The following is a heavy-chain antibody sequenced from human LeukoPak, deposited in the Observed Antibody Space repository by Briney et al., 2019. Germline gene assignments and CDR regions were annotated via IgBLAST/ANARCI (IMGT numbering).Heavy chain of an antibody. CDR2: IYYSGST. D-gene: IGHD3-16*02. J-gene: IGHJ3*02. Sequence: SETLSLTCTVSGGSVSSGSYYWSWIRQPPGKGLEWIGYIYYSGSTNYNPSLKSRVTISVDTSKNQFSLKLSSVTAADTAVYYCASLYDYVWGSYRGNAFDIWGQGTMVTVSS. CDR1: GGSVSSGSYY. CDR3: ASLYDYVWGSYRGNAFDI. V-gene: IGHV4-61*01.